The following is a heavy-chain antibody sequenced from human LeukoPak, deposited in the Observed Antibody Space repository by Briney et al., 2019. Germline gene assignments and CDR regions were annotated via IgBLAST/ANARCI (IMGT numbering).Heavy chain of an antibody. CDR2: IYTSGST. V-gene: IGHV4-4*07. CDR1: GGSISSYY. Sequence: SETLSLTCTVSGGSISSYYWSWIRQPAGKGLEWIGRIYTSGSTNYNPSLKSRVTMSVDTSKNQLSLKLSSVTAADTAVYYCARDERIAMSFDYWGQGTLVTVSS. J-gene: IGHJ4*02. CDR3: ARDERIAMSFDY. D-gene: IGHD5-18*01.